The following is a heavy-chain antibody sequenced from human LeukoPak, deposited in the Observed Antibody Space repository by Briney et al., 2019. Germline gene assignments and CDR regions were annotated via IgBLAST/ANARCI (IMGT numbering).Heavy chain of an antibody. CDR3: ARSNPDYYYGMDV. D-gene: IGHD1-14*01. CDR2: IIPIFGTA. Sequence: SVTVSCKAPGGTFSSYAISWVRQAPGQGLEWMGGIIPIFGTANYAQKFQGRVTITADESTSTAYMELSSLRSEDTAVYYCARSNPDYYYGMDVWGQGTTVTVSS. J-gene: IGHJ6*02. CDR1: GGTFSSYA. V-gene: IGHV1-69*13.